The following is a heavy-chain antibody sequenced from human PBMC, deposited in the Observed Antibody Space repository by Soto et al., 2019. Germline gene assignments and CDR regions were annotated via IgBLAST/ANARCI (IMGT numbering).Heavy chain of an antibody. Sequence: ASVKVSCKVSGYTLTELSMHWGRQALGKGLEWMGGFDPEDGETIYAQKFQGRVTMTEDTSTDTAYMELSSLRSEDTAVYYCATAVDTAMVAFDYWGQGTLVTVSS. CDR3: ATAVDTAMVAFDY. J-gene: IGHJ4*02. V-gene: IGHV1-24*01. CDR1: GYTLTELS. CDR2: FDPEDGET. D-gene: IGHD5-18*01.